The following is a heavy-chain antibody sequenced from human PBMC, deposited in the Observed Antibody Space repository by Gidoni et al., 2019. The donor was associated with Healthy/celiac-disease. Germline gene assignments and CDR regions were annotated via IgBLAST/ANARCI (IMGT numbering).Heavy chain of an antibody. Sequence: QITLKESGPTLVKPTQTLTLTCTFSGFSLSTSGVGVGWIRQPPGKALEWLAIIYWDDDERYSPSLKSRLTITKDTSKNQVVLTMTNMDPVDTATYYCAHFGGVIIRSNWFDPWGQGTLVTVSS. CDR2: IYWDDDE. V-gene: IGHV2-5*02. CDR1: GFSLSTSGVG. J-gene: IGHJ5*02. CDR3: AHFGGVIIRSNWFDP. D-gene: IGHD3-3*01.